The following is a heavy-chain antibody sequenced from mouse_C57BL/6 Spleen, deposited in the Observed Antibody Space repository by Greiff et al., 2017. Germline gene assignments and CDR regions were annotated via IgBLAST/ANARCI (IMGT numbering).Heavy chain of an antibody. CDR2: ISYDGSN. J-gene: IGHJ3*01. CDR1: GYSITSGYY. Sequence: EVQLQESGPGLVKPSQSLSLTCSVIGYSITSGYYWNWIRQFPGNKLEWMGYISYDGSNNYNPSLKNRISITRDTSKNQFFLKLNSVTTEDTATYYCARDGIYYGNPAWFAYWGQGTLVTVSA. D-gene: IGHD2-1*01. V-gene: IGHV3-6*01. CDR3: ARDGIYYGNPAWFAY.